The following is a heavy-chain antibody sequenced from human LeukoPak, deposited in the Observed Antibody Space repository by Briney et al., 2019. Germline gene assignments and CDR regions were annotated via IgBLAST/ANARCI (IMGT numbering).Heavy chain of an antibody. V-gene: IGHV4-39*07. CDR1: GGSISSSSYY. CDR3: ARRGGRRLIVVITLKPGEAFDY. Sequence: PSETLSLTCTVSGGSISSSSYYWGWIRQPPGKGLEWIGSIYYSGSTYYNPSLKSRVTISVDTSKNQFSLKLSSVTAADTAVYYCARRGGRRLIVVITLKPGEAFDYWGQGTLVTVSS. CDR2: IYYSGST. J-gene: IGHJ4*02. D-gene: IGHD3-22*01.